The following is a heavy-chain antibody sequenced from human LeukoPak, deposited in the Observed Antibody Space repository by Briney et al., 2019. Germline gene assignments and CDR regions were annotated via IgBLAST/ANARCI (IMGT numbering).Heavy chain of an antibody. D-gene: IGHD1-26*01. CDR3: ATESGTYSGTCFDY. J-gene: IGHJ4*02. CDR1: AFTFSSYW. V-gene: IGHV3-7*04. CDR2: IKDDGSEK. Sequence: GGSLRLSCAGSAFTFSSYWMSWVRQAPGKGPEWVANIKDDGSEKYYLDSVKGRFTISRDNAKNSLYLQMNSLRAEDTAVYYCATESGTYSGTCFDYWGQGTLVTVSS.